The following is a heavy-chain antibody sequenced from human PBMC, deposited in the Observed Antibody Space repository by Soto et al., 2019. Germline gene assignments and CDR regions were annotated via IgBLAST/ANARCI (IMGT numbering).Heavy chain of an antibody. V-gene: IGHV3-30*04. D-gene: IGHD1-26*01. Sequence: GGSLRLSCAASGFTFRNYAIHWVRQAPGKGLEWVAVISRDGSHKYYLDSVKGRFTISRDNSKDTVNLLMNSLRDDDSAMYYCARSRNSAVADSFDFWGQGTLVNVSS. CDR1: GFTFRNYA. CDR2: ISRDGSHK. CDR3: ARSRNSAVADSFDF. J-gene: IGHJ4*02.